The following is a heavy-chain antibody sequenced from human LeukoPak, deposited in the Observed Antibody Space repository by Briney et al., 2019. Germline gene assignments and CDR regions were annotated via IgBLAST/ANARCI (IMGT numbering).Heavy chain of an antibody. Sequence: SETLSLTCTVSGGSISSYYWSWIRQPPGKGLEWIGEINHSGSTNYNPSLKSRVTISVDTSKNQFSLKLSSVTAADTAVYYCARAADYGGNPNAFDIWGQGTMVTVSS. CDR1: GGSISSYY. D-gene: IGHD4-23*01. V-gene: IGHV4-34*01. J-gene: IGHJ3*02. CDR2: INHSGST. CDR3: ARAADYGGNPNAFDI.